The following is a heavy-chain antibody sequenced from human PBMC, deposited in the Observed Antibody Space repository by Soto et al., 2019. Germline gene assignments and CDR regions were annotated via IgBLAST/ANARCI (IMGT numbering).Heavy chain of an antibody. J-gene: IGHJ4*02. CDR2: IYWDDDK. CDR3: ARSMVGSAPIDY. D-gene: IGHD3-10*01. Sequence: GPTLVNPTQTLTLTCTFSGFSLSISGVGMGWIRQPPGKALEWLALIYWDDDKRYSPSLKSRLTITKDTSKSQVVLTMTNMDPVDTATYYCARSMVGSAPIDYWGQGTLVTVSS. CDR1: GFSLSISGVG. V-gene: IGHV2-5*02.